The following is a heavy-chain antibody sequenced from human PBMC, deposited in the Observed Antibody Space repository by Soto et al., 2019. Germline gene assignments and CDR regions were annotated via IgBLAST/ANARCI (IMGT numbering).Heavy chain of an antibody. V-gene: IGHV3-7*01. J-gene: IGHJ4*02. CDR2: IKHDGSEN. Sequence: GGSLRLSCAASGFTFSSYWMSWVRQAPGKGLEWVANIKHDGSENYLVDSVKGRFTISRDNAKNPLYLQMNGLRAEDTAVYYCARDNRITMVRGEYYFDYWGQGTLVTVSS. CDR3: ARDNRITMVRGEYYFDY. D-gene: IGHD3-10*01. CDR1: GFTFSSYW.